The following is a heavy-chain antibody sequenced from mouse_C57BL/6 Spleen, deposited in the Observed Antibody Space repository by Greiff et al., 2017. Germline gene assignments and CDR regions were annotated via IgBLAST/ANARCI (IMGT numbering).Heavy chain of an antibody. CDR2: ISNLAYSI. Sequence: EVQLVESGGGLVQPGGSLKLSCAASGFTFSDYGMAWVRQAPRKGPEWVAFISNLAYSIYYADTVTGRFTISRENAKNTLYLEMSSLRSEDTAMYYCARLSNYYFDYWGQGTTLTVSS. CDR1: GFTFSDYG. D-gene: IGHD2-5*01. CDR3: ARLSNYYFDY. J-gene: IGHJ2*01. V-gene: IGHV5-15*01.